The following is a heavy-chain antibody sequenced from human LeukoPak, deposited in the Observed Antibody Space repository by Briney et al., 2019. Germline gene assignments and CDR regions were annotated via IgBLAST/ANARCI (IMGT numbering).Heavy chain of an antibody. V-gene: IGHV5-51*01. CDR1: GYSFTSYW. CDR3: ARLGIQLWSIDAFDI. CDR2: IYPGDSDT. Sequence: GESLKISCKGSGYSFTSYWIGWVRQMPGKGLEWMGIIYPGDSDTRYSPSFQGQVTISADKSISTAYLQWSSLKASDTAMYYCARLGIQLWSIDAFDIWGQGTMVTVSS. J-gene: IGHJ3*02. D-gene: IGHD5-18*01.